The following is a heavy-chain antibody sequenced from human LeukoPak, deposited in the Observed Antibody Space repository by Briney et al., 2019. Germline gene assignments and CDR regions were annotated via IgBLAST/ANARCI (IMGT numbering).Heavy chain of an antibody. Sequence: ASVKVSCKASGGTFSSYAISWVRQAPGQGLEWMGGIIPIFGTANYAQKFQGRVTITADEPTSTAYMELSSLRSEDTAVYYCARGGYSYGFLSDYWGQGTLVTVSS. V-gene: IGHV1-69*13. CDR2: IIPIFGTA. J-gene: IGHJ4*02. CDR3: ARGGYSYGFLSDY. CDR1: GGTFSSYA. D-gene: IGHD5-18*01.